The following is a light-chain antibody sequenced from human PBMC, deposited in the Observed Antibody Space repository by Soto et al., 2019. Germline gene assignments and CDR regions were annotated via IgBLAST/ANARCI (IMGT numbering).Light chain of an antibody. Sequence: EIVMTQSPATLSVSPGERATLSCRASQSVSSNLAWYQQKPGQAPRLLIYGASTRATGIPARFSGSGSGTEFTLTISSLASDDFAVYSCQQYNNWPWTFGQGTKVEIK. J-gene: IGKJ1*01. CDR1: QSVSSN. CDR2: GAS. V-gene: IGKV3-15*01. CDR3: QQYNNWPWT.